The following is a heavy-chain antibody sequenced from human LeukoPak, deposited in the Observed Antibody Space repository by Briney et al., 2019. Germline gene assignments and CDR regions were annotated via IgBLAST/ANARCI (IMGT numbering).Heavy chain of an antibody. J-gene: IGHJ4*02. CDR2: ISYDGSNK. V-gene: IGHV3-30-3*01. CDR3: AREPNYYGSGNDY. D-gene: IGHD3-10*01. Sequence: GGSLRLSCAASGFTFSSYTMHWVRQAPGKGLEWVAIISYDGSNKYYADSVKGRFTISRDNSKNTLYLQMNSLRAGDTAVYYCAREPNYYGSGNDYWGQGTLVTVSS. CDR1: GFTFSSYT.